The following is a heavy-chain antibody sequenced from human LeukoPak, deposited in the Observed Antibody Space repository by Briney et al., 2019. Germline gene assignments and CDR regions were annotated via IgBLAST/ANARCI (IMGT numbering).Heavy chain of an antibody. CDR3: ARDYGDYGSLDY. CDR2: ISDSGGRT. CDR1: GITLSNYG. D-gene: IGHD4-17*01. V-gene: IGHV3-23*01. Sequence: GGSLRLSCAVSGITLSNYGMSWVRQAPGKGLEWVAGISDSGGRTNYADSVKGRFTISRDNPKNTLYLQMNSLGAEDTAVYYCARDYGDYGSLDYWGQGTLVTVSS. J-gene: IGHJ4*02.